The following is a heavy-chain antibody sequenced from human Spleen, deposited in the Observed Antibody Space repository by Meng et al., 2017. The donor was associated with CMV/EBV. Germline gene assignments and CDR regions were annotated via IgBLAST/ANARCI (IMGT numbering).Heavy chain of an antibody. CDR1: SCD. CDR2: MNTNSGNT. J-gene: IGHJ5*02. D-gene: IGHD2-15*01. CDR3: ARGLSYCSGGSCYRLHWFDP. V-gene: IGHV1-8*01. Sequence: SCDITWVRRAPGPGLEWMEWMNTNSGNTGYAQKFQGRIAMTRNTSISTAYMELSRLRSEDTAVYYCARGLSYCSGGSCYRLHWFDPWGQGTLVTVSS.